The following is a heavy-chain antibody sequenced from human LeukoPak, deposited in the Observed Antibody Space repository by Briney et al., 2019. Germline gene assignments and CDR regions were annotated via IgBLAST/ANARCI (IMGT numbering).Heavy chain of an antibody. Sequence: GGSLRLSCAASGFTFSSYWMSRVRQAPGKGLEWVANIKQDGSEKYYVDSVKGRFTISRDNAKNSLYLQMNSLRAEDTAVYYCAREASGKAVAGTTVGYSGQGTLVTVSS. CDR2: IKQDGSEK. D-gene: IGHD6-19*01. V-gene: IGHV3-7*01. CDR1: GFTFSSYW. CDR3: AREASGKAVAGTTVGY. J-gene: IGHJ4*02.